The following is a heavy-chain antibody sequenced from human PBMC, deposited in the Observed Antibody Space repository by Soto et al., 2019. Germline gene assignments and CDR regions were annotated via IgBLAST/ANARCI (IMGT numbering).Heavy chain of an antibody. D-gene: IGHD3-22*01. J-gene: IGHJ5*02. CDR3: ARAWAYYDSSGYYRWFDP. V-gene: IGHV4-59*01. Sequence: SETLSLTCTVSGGSISSYYWSWIRQPPGKGLEWIGYIYYSGSTNYNPSHKSRVTISVDTSKNQFSLKLSSVTAADTAVYYCARAWAYYDSSGYYRWFDPWGQGTLVTVSS. CDR2: IYYSGST. CDR1: GGSISSYY.